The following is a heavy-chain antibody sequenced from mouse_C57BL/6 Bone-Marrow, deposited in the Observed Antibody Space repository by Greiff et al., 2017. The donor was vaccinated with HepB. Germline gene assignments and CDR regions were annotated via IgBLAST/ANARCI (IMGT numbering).Heavy chain of an antibody. CDR1: GFTFSDYG. CDR2: ISSGSSTI. J-gene: IGHJ4*01. V-gene: IGHV5-17*01. D-gene: IGHD2-2*01. CDR3: ARGGWLRGAMDY. Sequence: EVQLVESGGGLVKPGGSLKLSCAASGFTFSDYGMHWVRQAPEKGLEWVAYISSGSSTIYYADPVKGRFTISRDNAKNTLFLQMTSLRSEDTAMYYCARGGWLRGAMDYWGQGTSVTVSS.